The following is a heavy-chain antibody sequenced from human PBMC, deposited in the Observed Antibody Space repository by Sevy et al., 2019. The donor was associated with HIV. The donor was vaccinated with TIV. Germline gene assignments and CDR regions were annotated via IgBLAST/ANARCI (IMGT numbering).Heavy chain of an antibody. V-gene: IGHV3-30*04. J-gene: IGHJ6*02. CDR3: ARGTGYYDFWSGYLSYYDYGMDV. CDR1: GFTFSSYA. Sequence: GGSLRLSCAASGFTFSSYAMHWVRQAPGKGLEWVAVISYDGSNKYYADSVKGRFTISRDNSKNTLYLQMNSLRAEDTAVYYCARGTGYYDFWSGYLSYYDYGMDVWGQGTTVTVSS. D-gene: IGHD3-3*01. CDR2: ISYDGSNK.